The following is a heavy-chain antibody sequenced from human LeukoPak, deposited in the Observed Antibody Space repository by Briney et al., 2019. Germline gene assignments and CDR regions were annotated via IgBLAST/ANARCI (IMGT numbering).Heavy chain of an antibody. J-gene: IGHJ4*02. CDR1: GFTFSSYE. CDR2: ISSSGSTI. V-gene: IGHV3-48*03. CDR3: VRDLNWGFDY. D-gene: IGHD7-27*01. Sequence: GGSLRLSCAASGFTFSSYEMNWVRQAPGKGLEWVSYISSSGSTIYYADSVKGRFTISRDNAKNLLYLQMNSLRAEDTAVYYCVRDLNWGFDYWGQGALVTVSS.